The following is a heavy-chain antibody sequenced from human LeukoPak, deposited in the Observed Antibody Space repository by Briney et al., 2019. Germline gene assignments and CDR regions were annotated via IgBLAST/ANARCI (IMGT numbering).Heavy chain of an antibody. J-gene: IGHJ4*02. CDR1: GFTFSSYS. CDR2: ISYDGSNK. D-gene: IGHD5-24*01. Sequence: GGSLRLSCAASGFTFSSYSMNWVRQAPGKGLEWVAVISYDGSNKYYADSVKGRFTISRDNSKNTLYLQMNSLRAEDTAVYYCAREMATILMYYFDYWGQGTLVTVSS. CDR3: AREMATILMYYFDY. V-gene: IGHV3-30*03.